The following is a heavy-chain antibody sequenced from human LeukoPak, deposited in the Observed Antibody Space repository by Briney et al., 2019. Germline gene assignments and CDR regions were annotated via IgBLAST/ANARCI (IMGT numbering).Heavy chain of an antibody. CDR1: GVSISSYY. D-gene: IGHD6-19*01. CDR2: IYTSGST. V-gene: IGHV4-4*07. Sequence: RSSETLSLTCTVSGVSISSYYWSWIRQPAGKGLEWIGRIYTSGSTNYNPSLKSRVTMSVDTSKNQFSLKLSSVTAADTAVYYCARDGTVAGFDYWGQGTLVTVSS. CDR3: ARDGTVAGFDY. J-gene: IGHJ4*02.